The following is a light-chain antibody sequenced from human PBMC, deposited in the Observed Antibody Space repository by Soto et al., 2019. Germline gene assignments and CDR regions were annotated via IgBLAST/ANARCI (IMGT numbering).Light chain of an antibody. CDR2: ETS. CDR1: QSIGSSF. V-gene: IGKV3-20*01. Sequence: ELVLTQSPGTLSLSPGERATLSCRASQSIGSSFLGWYQQKTGQAPRLLIFETSSKATGVPDRFSGSVSGTDFTLTINRLEPEDFAVYYCQQYGNSPRTFGQGTKV. J-gene: IGKJ1*01. CDR3: QQYGNSPRT.